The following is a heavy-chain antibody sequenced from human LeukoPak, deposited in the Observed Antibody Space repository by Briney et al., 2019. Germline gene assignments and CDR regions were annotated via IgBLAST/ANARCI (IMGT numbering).Heavy chain of an antibody. V-gene: IGHV1-2*06. CDR2: INPSSGAT. CDR1: GYSFTDDY. Sequence: ASVKVSCKASGYSFTDDYIHWMRQAPGQGVEWMGRINPSSGATHYSQNFQGRVTMTRDTSITTAYMELKGLRSEDTAVYYCARYCPYGSSYYLDPWGQGTLVIVSS. CDR3: ARYCPYGSSYYLDP. D-gene: IGHD6-6*01. J-gene: IGHJ5*02.